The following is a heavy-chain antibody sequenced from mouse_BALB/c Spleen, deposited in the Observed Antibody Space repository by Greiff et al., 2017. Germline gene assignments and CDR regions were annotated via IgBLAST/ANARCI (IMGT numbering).Heavy chain of an antibody. CDR1: GFTFSSYA. D-gene: IGHD2-4*01. CDR2: ISSGGST. CDR3: ARGRSTMITSWFAY. Sequence: EVKLMESGGGLVKPGGSLKLSCAASGFTFSSYAMSWVRQTPEKRLEWVASISSGGSTYYPDSVKGRFTISRDNARNILYLQMSSLRSEDTAMYYCARGRSTMITSWFAYWGQGTLVTVSA. V-gene: IGHV5-6-5*01. J-gene: IGHJ3*01.